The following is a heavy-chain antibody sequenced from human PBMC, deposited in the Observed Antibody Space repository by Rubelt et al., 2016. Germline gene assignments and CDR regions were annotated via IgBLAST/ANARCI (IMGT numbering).Heavy chain of an antibody. J-gene: IGHJ5*02. D-gene: IGHD4-17*01. CDR2: IYYSGST. CDR3: ARGGGYRDYDSIKWFDP. Sequence: GPGLVKPSETLSLTCTVSGGSISSSSYYWGWIRQPPGKGLEWIGSIYYSGSTYYKPSLKSRVTISVDTSKNQFSLKLSSVTGADTAVYYCARGGGYRDYDSIKWFDPWGQGTLVTVSS. CDR1: GGSISSSSYY. V-gene: IGHV4-39*07.